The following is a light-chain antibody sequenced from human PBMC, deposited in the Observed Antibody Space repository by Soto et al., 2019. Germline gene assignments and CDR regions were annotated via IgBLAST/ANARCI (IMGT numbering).Light chain of an antibody. CDR3: QQYGSSPLT. J-gene: IGKJ4*01. V-gene: IGKV3-20*01. Sequence: LVLTQSPATLSLSPGERATLSCRASQSVSSYLAWYQQKPGQAPRLLIYGASSRATGIPDRFSGSGSGTDLTLTISRLEPEDAAVDDCQQYGSSPLTFGGGTKVDIK. CDR1: QSVSSY. CDR2: GAS.